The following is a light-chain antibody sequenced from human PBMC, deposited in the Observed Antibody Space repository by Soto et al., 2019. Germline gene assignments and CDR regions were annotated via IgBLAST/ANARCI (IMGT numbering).Light chain of an antibody. Sequence: DIQMTQSPSSLSASAGDRVTITCRASQSISSYLNWYQQKPGKAPKLLIYAASSLQSGVPSRFSGSGSGTDFTLTISSLQPEDFATYYCQKSYSTPLTFGQGNKGDIK. CDR1: QSISSY. CDR2: AAS. J-gene: IGKJ1*01. CDR3: QKSYSTPLT. V-gene: IGKV1-39*01.